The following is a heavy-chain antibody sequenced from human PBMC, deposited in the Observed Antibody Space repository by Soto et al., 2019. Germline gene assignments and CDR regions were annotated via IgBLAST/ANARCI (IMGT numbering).Heavy chain of an antibody. D-gene: IGHD6-6*01. V-gene: IGHV1-2*02. CDR1: GFSFTGYY. J-gene: IGHJ5*02. CDR3: AKDLTRQLAYWLDP. CDR2: INAHSGGT. Sequence: GAAVKVSCKAAGFSFTGYYIHWLRQAPGQGLEWMGWINAHSGGTGDAQKFQGRVTLTRDTSIATAYLTLTSLTSDDTALYYCAKDLTRQLAYWLDPWGQGTQVTVSS.